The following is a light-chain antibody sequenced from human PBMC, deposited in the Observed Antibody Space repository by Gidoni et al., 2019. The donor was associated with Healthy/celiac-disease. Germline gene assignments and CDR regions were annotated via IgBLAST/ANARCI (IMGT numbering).Light chain of an antibody. CDR3: QQLNSYPRT. CDR1: QAINTY. Sequence: IQLTQSPSSLSASVGDRVTITCRASQAINTYLAWYQQKPGKAPNLLIYTASTLQSGVPSRFSGSGSGTDFTLTISSLQPEDFATYYCQQLNSYPRTFGQXTKVEVK. CDR2: TAS. V-gene: IGKV1-9*01. J-gene: IGKJ1*01.